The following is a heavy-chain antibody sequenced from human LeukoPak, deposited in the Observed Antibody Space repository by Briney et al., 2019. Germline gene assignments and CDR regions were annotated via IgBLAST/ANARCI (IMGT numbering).Heavy chain of an antibody. CDR1: GFTFSSYW. J-gene: IGHJ5*02. CDR2: INNDGSNT. V-gene: IGHV3-74*01. Sequence: GGSLRLSCAASGFTFSSYWMHWVRQAPGKGLVWVSRINNDGSNTNYADSVKGRFTISRDNAQNMLYLQMNSLRAEDTAAYYCARGPKGVPFDPRGQGTLVTVSS. CDR3: ARGPKGVPFDP.